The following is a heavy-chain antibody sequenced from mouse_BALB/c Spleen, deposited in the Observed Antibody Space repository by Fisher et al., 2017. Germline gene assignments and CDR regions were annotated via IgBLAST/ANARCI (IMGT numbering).Heavy chain of an antibody. CDR3: ARKNYYAMDY. J-gene: IGHJ4*01. Sequence: KFKGKATLTVDKSSSTAYMQLNSLTSEDSAVYYCARKNYYAMDYWGQGTSVTVSS. V-gene: IGHV1S45*01.